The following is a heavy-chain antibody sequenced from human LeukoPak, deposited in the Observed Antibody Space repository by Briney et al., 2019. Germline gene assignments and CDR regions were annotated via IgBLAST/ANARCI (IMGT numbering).Heavy chain of an antibody. Sequence: ASVKVSCKASGYTFTSYGISWVRQAPGQGLEWMGWISAYNGNTNYAQKLQGRVTMTTDKSTSTAYMELRSLRSDDTAVYYCFRSNTTYYDILTGLLVGYWGQGTLVTVSS. V-gene: IGHV1-18*01. CDR3: FRSNTTYYDILTGLLVGY. D-gene: IGHD3-9*01. CDR2: ISAYNGNT. CDR1: GYTFTSYG. J-gene: IGHJ4*02.